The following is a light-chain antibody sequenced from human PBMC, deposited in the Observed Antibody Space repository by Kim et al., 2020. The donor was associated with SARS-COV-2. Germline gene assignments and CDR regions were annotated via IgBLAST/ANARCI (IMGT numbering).Light chain of an antibody. V-gene: IGKV1-39*01. Sequence: SVGDRGTITGRASQSISSYLNWYQQKPGKAPKLLIYAASSLQSGVPSRFSGSGSGTDFTLTISSLQPEDFATYYCQQSYSTPSITFGQGTRLEIK. J-gene: IGKJ5*01. CDR2: AAS. CDR1: QSISSY. CDR3: QQSYSTPSIT.